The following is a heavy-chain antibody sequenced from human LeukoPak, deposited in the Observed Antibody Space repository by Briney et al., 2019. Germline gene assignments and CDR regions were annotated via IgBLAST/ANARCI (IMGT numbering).Heavy chain of an antibody. CDR2: IYYNGST. CDR3: AREDGGNCGSWFDP. V-gene: IGHV4-31*03. Sequence: SETLSLTCMVSGDSIRNDGYYWTWIRQHPGKGLEWIGYIYYNGSTHYNPSLKSRITISVDTSKNSFSLRLSSATAADTAVYYCAREDGGNCGSWFDPWGHGTRLGVSS. J-gene: IGHJ5*02. D-gene: IGHD4-23*01. CDR1: GDSIRNDGYY.